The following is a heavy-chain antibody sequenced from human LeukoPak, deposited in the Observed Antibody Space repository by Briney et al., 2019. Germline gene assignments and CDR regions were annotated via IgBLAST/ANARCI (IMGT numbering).Heavy chain of an antibody. J-gene: IGHJ4*02. D-gene: IGHD2-8*02. CDR1: GLTSGSYW. CDR2: IEHDGSER. CDR3: AAGTGWTSEY. V-gene: IGHV3-7*03. Sequence: GGSLRLSCAASGLTSGSYWTTWVRHTPRQGLEWVANIEHDGSERNYMESVKGRFTISRDNGKNLLHLQMNNLRAEDTAVYYCAAGTGWTSEYWGQGILVTVSS.